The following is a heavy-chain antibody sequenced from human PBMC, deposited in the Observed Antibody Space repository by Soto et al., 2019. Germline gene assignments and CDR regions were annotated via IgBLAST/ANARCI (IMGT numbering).Heavy chain of an antibody. Sequence: SETLSLTCAVYGGSFSGYYWSWIRQPPGKGLECIGYIYYRGSTIYNPSLKSRVTMSADTSRNQFSLNLSSVTAADTAVYYCARVDRVAGIVDSWGQGTLVTVSS. J-gene: IGHJ4*02. D-gene: IGHD6-19*01. V-gene: IGHV4-34*11. CDR3: ARVDRVAGIVDS. CDR2: IYYRGST. CDR1: GGSFSGYY.